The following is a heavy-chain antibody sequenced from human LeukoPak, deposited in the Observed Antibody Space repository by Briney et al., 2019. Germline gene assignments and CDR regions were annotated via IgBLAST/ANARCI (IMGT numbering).Heavy chain of an antibody. V-gene: IGHV4-38-2*01. CDR3: ARLYGDYVSYYYYYYMDD. J-gene: IGHJ6*03. D-gene: IGHD4-17*01. CDR2: IYHSGST. CDR1: GYSISSGYY. Sequence: SETLSLTCAVSGYSISSGYYWGWIRQPPGKGLEWIGSIYHSGSTYYNPSLKSRVTISVDTSKNQFSLKLSSVTAADTAVYYCARLYGDYVSYYYYYYMDDWGKGTTVTVSS.